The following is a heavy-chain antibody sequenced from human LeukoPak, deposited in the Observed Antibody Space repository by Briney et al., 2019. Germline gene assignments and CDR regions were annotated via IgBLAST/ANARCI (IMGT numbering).Heavy chain of an antibody. Sequence: PSETLSLTCTVSGGSISSYYWSWIRQPPGKGLEWIGYIYYSGSTNYNPSLKSRVTISVDTSKNQFSLKLSSVTAADTAVYYCAXXXEMATISFDYWGQGTLVTVSS. CDR2: IYYSGST. J-gene: IGHJ4*02. CDR1: GGSISSYY. CDR3: AXXXEMATISFDY. D-gene: IGHD5-24*01. V-gene: IGHV4-59*08.